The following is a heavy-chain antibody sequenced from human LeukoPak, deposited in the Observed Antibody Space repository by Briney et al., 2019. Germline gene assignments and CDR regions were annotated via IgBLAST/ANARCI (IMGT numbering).Heavy chain of an antibody. CDR2: INPSGGIT. CDR3: ARYSGSYHTYFDS. V-gene: IGHV1-46*01. Sequence: ASVKVSCKASGYTFSSYYIHWVQQAPGQGLEWMGIINPSGGITTYAQKFEGRVTMTRDTSTSTVDMKLSRLRSENTAVYYCARYSGSYHTYFDSWGQGTLVTVSS. J-gene: IGHJ4*02. CDR1: GYTFSSYY. D-gene: IGHD1-26*01.